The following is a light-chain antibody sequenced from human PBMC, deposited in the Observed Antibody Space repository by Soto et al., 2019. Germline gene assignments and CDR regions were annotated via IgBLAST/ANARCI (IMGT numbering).Light chain of an antibody. J-gene: IGKJ3*01. CDR1: QSISDY. V-gene: IGKV1-39*01. CDR3: QQSYSLPHT. CDR2: GAS. Sequence: DIQMTQSPSSLSASVGDRVAITCRSSQSISDYLNWYQQKPGKALKLVIYGASNLQSGVPPRFSGSGSGSEFTLTISCLQPDDFAIYFCQQSYSLPHTFGPGTKVDV.